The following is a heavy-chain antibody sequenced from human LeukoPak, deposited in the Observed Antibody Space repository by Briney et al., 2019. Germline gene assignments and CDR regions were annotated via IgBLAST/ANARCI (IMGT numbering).Heavy chain of an antibody. CDR3: ASSLGIASRSPPGH. J-gene: IGHJ4*02. Sequence: ASVKVSCKASGYSFTDYYIHWVRQAPGQGLEWMGWINPNTGGTDFAQRFQGRVTMTRDTSISTVYMELSRLRSDDTAMYYCASSLGIASRSPPGHWGQGSLDTVSS. D-gene: IGHD6-6*01. CDR1: GYSFTDYY. CDR2: INPNTGGT. V-gene: IGHV1-2*02.